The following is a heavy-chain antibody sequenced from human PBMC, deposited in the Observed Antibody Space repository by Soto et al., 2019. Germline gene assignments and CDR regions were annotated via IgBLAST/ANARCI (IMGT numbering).Heavy chain of an antibody. Sequence: GGSLGLACASSVFTFSSYSMNWVRQAPGKGLEWVSSISSSSSYIYYADSVKGRFTISRDNAKNSLYLQMNSLRAEDTAVYYCARTPTYYDFWSGYDSYGLDVWGQGTTVTVSS. CDR3: ARTPTYYDFWSGYDSYGLDV. CDR1: VFTFSSYS. D-gene: IGHD3-3*01. CDR2: ISSSSSYI. J-gene: IGHJ6*02. V-gene: IGHV3-21*01.